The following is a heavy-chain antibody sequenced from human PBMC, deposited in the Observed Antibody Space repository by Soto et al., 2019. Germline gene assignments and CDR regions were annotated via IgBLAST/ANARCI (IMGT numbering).Heavy chain of an antibody. CDR1: GYTFTSYG. V-gene: IGHV1-18*01. CDR3: AREGIGYCSSTSCYAGPWFDP. Sequence: GASVKVSCKASGYTFTSYGISWVRQAPGQGLEWMGWISAYNGNTNYAQKIQGRITMTTDTSTSTAYMELRSLRSDDTAVYYCAREGIGYCSSTSCYAGPWFDPWGQGTLVTVS. CDR2: ISAYNGNT. D-gene: IGHD2-2*03. J-gene: IGHJ5*02.